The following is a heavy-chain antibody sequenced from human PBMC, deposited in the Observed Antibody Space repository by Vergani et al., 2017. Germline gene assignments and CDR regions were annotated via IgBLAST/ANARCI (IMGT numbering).Heavy chain of an antibody. CDR1: GFTFSSYE. CDR2: ISSSGSTI. CDR3: ARTKYYFDY. J-gene: IGHJ4*02. Sequence: EVQLVESGGGLVQPGGSLRLSCAASGFTFSSYEMNWVRQAPGKGLEWVSYISSSGSTIYYADSVKGRFTISRDNAKNSLYLQMTSLRAEDTAVYYCARTKYYFDYWGQGTLVTVSS. D-gene: IGHD2-8*01. V-gene: IGHV3-48*03.